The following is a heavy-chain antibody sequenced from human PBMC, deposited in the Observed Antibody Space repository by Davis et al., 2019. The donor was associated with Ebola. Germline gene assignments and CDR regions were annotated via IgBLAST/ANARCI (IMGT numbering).Heavy chain of an antibody. CDR1: GFPFSSYW. Sequence: GESLKISCAASGFPFSSYWMIWVRQAPGKGLEWVANIKQDGSEKYYVDSVKGRFTISRDNAKNSLYLQMNSLRAEDTAVYYCARGVDRAFDIWGQGTMVTVSS. CDR3: ARGVDRAFDI. J-gene: IGHJ3*02. CDR2: IKQDGSEK. V-gene: IGHV3-7*03.